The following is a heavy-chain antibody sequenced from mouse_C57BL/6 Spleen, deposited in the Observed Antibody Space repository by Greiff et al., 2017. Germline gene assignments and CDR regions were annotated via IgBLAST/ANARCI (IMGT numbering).Heavy chain of an antibody. J-gene: IGHJ4*01. CDR2: ISSGGDYI. CDR3: TREGLIITTVVATDYYAMDY. Sequence: EVMLVESGEGLVKPGGSLKLSCAASGFTFSSYAMSWVRQTPEKRLEWVAYISSGGDYIYYADTVKGRFTISRDNARNTLYLQMSSLKSEDTAMYYCTREGLIITTVVATDYYAMDYWGQGTSVTVSS. V-gene: IGHV5-9-1*02. D-gene: IGHD1-1*01. CDR1: GFTFSSYA.